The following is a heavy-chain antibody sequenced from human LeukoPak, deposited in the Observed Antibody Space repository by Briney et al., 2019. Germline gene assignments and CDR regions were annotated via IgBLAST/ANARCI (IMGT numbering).Heavy chain of an antibody. CDR3: ARDSRYGGDYNY. J-gene: IGHJ4*02. V-gene: IGHV3-21*01. Sequence: GGSLRLSCAASGFTFSSYSMNWVRQAPGKGLEWVSSISSSSSYIYYADSVKGRFTISRDNAKNSLYLQMNGLRAEDTAVYYCARDSRYGGDYNYWGQGTLVTVSS. D-gene: IGHD4-17*01. CDR2: ISSSSSYI. CDR1: GFTFSSYS.